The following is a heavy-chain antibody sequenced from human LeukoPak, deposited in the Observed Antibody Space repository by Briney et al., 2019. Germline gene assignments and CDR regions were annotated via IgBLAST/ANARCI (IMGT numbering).Heavy chain of an antibody. CDR3: ASRYDDPPYDAFDI. CDR2: ISGSGGST. Sequence: QPGGSLRLSCAASGFTFSNYAMSWVRQAPGKGLECISAISGSGGSTYYADSVKGRFTISRDNSKNTLYLQMNSLRAEDTAVYYCASRYDDPPYDAFDIWGQGTMVTVSS. V-gene: IGHV3-23*01. CDR1: GFTFSNYA. J-gene: IGHJ3*02. D-gene: IGHD3-3*01.